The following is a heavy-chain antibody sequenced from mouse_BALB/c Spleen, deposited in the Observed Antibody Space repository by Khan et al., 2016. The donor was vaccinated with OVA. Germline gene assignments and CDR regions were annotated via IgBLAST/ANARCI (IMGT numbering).Heavy chain of an antibody. CDR3: ARDYWFAY. CDR1: GFTFSNYA. Sequence: EVELVESGGGLVKPGGSLKLSCAASGFTFSNYAMSWVRQSPEKRLEWVASISSGDSTYYPDSVKGRFTISRVNARNILYLQMSSLRSEDTAMYYCARDYWFAYWGQGTLVTVSA. CDR2: ISSGDST. J-gene: IGHJ3*01. V-gene: IGHV5-6-5*01.